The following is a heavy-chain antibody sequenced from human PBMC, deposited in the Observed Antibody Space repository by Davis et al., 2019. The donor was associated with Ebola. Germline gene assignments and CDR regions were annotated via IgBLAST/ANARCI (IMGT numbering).Heavy chain of an antibody. D-gene: IGHD5-12*01. J-gene: IGHJ3*02. CDR3: TTPGGQDSGYDVFET. CDR2: RKCKDGRT. V-gene: IGHV1-46*03. Sequence: YHMHGVGQSLAQERECMGKRKCKDGRTIHVQKFQGRVTVTRDTSTTTAYMDLSRLRSEDTALYYCTTPGGQDSGYDVFETWGQGTMVTVSS. CDR1: YH.